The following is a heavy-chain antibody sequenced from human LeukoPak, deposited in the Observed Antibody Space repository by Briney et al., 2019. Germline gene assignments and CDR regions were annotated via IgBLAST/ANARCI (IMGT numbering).Heavy chain of an antibody. J-gene: IGHJ3*02. V-gene: IGHV3-30*04. CDR3: AKEHPRGSDAFDI. CDR1: GFTFNTYA. CDR2: ISYDGNNK. Sequence: PGGSLRLSCAASGFTFNTYAMHWVRQAPGKGLEWVALISYDGNNKYYADSVKGRFTISRDNSKNTLYLQMNSLRAEDTAVYYCAKEHPRGSDAFDIWGQGTMVTVSS.